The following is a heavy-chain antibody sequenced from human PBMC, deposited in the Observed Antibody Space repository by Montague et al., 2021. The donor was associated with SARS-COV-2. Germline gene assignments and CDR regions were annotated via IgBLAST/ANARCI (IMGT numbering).Heavy chain of an antibody. CDR1: GFTFSSYE. Sequence: SLRLSCAASGFTFSSYEMNWVRQAPGKGLEWVSYISSSGSTIYYADSVKGRFTISRDIAKNSLYLQMSSLRAEDTAVYYCARVSSSWYMNPSYYFDYWGQGTLVTVSS. CDR2: ISSSGSTI. D-gene: IGHD6-13*01. V-gene: IGHV3-48*03. CDR3: ARVSSSWYMNPSYYFDY. J-gene: IGHJ4*02.